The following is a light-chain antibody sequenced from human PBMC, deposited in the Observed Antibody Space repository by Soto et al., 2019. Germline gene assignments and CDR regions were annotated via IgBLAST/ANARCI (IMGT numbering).Light chain of an antibody. J-gene: IGLJ1*01. CDR3: AAWDSSLNGYV. CDR2: SNN. Sequence: QSVLTQPPSASGTPGQRVTISCSGSSSNIGSNTVNWYQQLPGTAPKLLIYSNNQRPSGVPARFSVSKSGTAASLAISGLHSEDEADYYCAAWDSSLNGYVLGTGTKVTVL. CDR1: SSNIGSNT. V-gene: IGLV1-44*01.